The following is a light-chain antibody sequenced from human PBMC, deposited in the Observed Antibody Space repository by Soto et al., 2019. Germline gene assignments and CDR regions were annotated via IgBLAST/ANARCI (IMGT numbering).Light chain of an antibody. CDR3: ESYDSTLSGSR. CDR2: GNT. CDR1: SSNIGAGYG. Sequence: QSVLTQPPSVSGAPGQRVTISCTGSSSNIGAGYGVNWYQQLPGTAPKLLIYGNTNRPSGVPDRISGSKSATSASLAITGLQAEDEADYYCESYDSTLSGSRFGGGTKLTVL. J-gene: IGLJ3*02. V-gene: IGLV1-40*01.